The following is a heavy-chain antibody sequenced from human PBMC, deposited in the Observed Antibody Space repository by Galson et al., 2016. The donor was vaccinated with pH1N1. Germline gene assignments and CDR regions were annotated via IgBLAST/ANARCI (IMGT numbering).Heavy chain of an antibody. CDR2: ISSDGSYQ. V-gene: IGHV3-30*03. Sequence: SGAEVKKPGESLKISCAASGFTFSNYGMHWVRQAPGKGLEWVAVISSDGSYQSYPDSVKDRLTISRDNSINTLFLQVTSLRAEDSAIYYCTRGGLLGAADRGGDYWGQGTLVTVSS. J-gene: IGHJ4*02. CDR1: GFTFSNYG. CDR3: TRGGLLGAADRGGDY. D-gene: IGHD2-15*01.